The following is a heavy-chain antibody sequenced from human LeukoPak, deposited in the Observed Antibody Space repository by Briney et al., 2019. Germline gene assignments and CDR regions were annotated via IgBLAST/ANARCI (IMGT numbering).Heavy chain of an antibody. CDR2: IWYDGSNK. D-gene: IGHD2-15*01. J-gene: IGHJ3*02. V-gene: IGHV3-33*01. CDR3: AREADCSGGSCYRGAFAI. CDR1: GFTFSQYA. Sequence: PGGSLRLSCAASGFTFSQYAMHWVRQAPGKGLEWVAAIWYDGSNKYYVDSVKGRFTISRDNSKNTLYLQMNSLRAEDTAVYYCAREADCSGGSCYRGAFAIWGQGTMVAVSS.